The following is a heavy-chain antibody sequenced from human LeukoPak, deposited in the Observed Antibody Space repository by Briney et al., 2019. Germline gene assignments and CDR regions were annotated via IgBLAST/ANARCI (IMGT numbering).Heavy chain of an antibody. CDR2: IYYSGTT. CDR3: ARDYGDYPYWYFDA. J-gene: IGHJ2*01. V-gene: IGHV4-39*01. D-gene: IGHD4-17*01. CDR1: GGSITISNTNY. Sequence: SETLSLTCTVPGGSITISNTNYWGWLRQPPGKSLEWIGRIYYSGTTHYNPSLKSRVTISVDTSKNQLSLKLRSVTAADTAVYYCARDYGDYPYWYFDAWGRGTLVTVSS.